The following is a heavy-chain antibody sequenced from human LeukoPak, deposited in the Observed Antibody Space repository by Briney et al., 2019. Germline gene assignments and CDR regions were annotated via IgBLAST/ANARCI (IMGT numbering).Heavy chain of an antibody. CDR3: ARDLLILGGSGSYPTDY. CDR1: GYTFTSYG. CDR2: IRGYNGKT. Sequence: ASAKAFCKAAGYTFTSYGISLVRQAPGQGLGRMRWIRGYNGKTNYAQKLQGRVTMTTDTSTVTAYIELSSLRSDDTAVYYCARDLLILGGSGSYPTDYWGQGALVTASS. D-gene: IGHD3-10*01. V-gene: IGHV1-18*01. J-gene: IGHJ4*02.